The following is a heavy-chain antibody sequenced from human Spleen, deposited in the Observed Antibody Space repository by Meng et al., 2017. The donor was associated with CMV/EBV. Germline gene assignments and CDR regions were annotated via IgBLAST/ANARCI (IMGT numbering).Heavy chain of an antibody. V-gene: IGHV3-15*01. CDR2: IKSKTDGGTT. CDR3: TTGDNYDFWSGSNPVDY. J-gene: IGHJ4*02. CDR1: GFSFDEYG. Sequence: GESLKISCAASGFSFDEYGMSWVRQAPGKGLEWVGHIKSKTDGGTTDYAAPVKGRFTISRDDSKNTLYLQMNSLKTEDTAVYYCTTGDNYDFWSGSNPVDYWGQGTLVTVSS. D-gene: IGHD3-3*01.